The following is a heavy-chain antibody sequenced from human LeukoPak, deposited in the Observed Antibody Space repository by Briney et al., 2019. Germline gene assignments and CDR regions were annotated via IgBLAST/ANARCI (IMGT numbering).Heavy chain of an antibody. CDR2: ISYDGSNK. J-gene: IGHJ3*02. V-gene: IGHV3-30*18. CDR3: AKDYYDSSGYLDDFDI. D-gene: IGHD3-22*01. Sequence: GGSLRLSCAASGFTFSTYGMHWVRQAPVKGLEWVAVISYDGSNKYYVDSVKGRFTISRDNSKNTLYLQMNTLRAEDTAVYYCAKDYYDSSGYLDDFDIWGQGTMVTVSS. CDR1: GFTFSTYG.